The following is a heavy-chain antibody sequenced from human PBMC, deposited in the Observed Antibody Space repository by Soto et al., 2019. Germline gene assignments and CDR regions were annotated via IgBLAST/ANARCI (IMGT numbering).Heavy chain of an antibody. CDR3: ARRERTIVDY. V-gene: IGHV4-34*01. CDR2: INHSGST. J-gene: IGHJ4*02. CDR1: GGSFSGYY. Sequence: QVQLQQWGAGLLKPSETLSLTCAVYGGSFSGYYWSWIRQPPGKGLEWIGEINHSGSTNYNPSLKSRVTISVDTAKHQFSLKLSSVTAADTAVYYCARRERTIVDYWGQGTLVTVSS. D-gene: IGHD3-9*01.